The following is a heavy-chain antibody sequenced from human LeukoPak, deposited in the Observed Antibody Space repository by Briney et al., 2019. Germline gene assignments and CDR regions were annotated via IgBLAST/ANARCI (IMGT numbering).Heavy chain of an antibody. J-gene: IGHJ4*02. D-gene: IGHD7-27*01. CDR1: GDSVSGDSAT. V-gene: IGHV6-1*01. CDR2: AFYRSKWYI. Sequence: SQTLSLTCDITGDSVSGDSATWNWIRQSPSRGLEWLARAFYRSKWYIDYAVSVKSRITINPDTSKNRLSLQLNYVNSEDTAVYYCARAPHDLGLDSWGQGTLVAVTS. CDR3: ARAPHDLGLDS.